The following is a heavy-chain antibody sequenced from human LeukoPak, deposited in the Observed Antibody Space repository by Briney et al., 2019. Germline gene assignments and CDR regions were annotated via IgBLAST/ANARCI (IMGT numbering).Heavy chain of an antibody. D-gene: IGHD2/OR15-2a*01. CDR2: IYYSGST. CDR3: GRGEYYYYYYYMDV. V-gene: IGHV4-39*01. J-gene: IGHJ6*03. CDR1: GGSIRISSYY. Sequence: PSQTLSLTCTVSGGSIRISSYYWGWIRQPPGKGLEWIGSIYYSGSTYYNPSIKSRVTISVDTSKNQFSLKLSSVTAADTAIYYCGRGEYYYYYYYMDVWGKGTTVTVSS.